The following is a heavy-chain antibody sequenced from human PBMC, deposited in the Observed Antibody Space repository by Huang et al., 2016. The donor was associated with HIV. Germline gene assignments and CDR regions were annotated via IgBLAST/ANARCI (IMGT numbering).Heavy chain of an antibody. CDR3: AKESRWFSDFDH. J-gene: IGHJ4*02. CDR2: ISYDGRSQ. D-gene: IGHD2-15*01. V-gene: IGHV3-30*18. Sequence: QGHLGEAGGGVGQPGGSLRTSCAASGFKLSGFGMHWVRQAPGKGLEWVAVISYDGRSQFYTDSVKGRFTISRDNSDNTLSLQMKGLRPDDTAVYYCAKESRWFSDFDHWGQGVLVSVSS. CDR1: GFKLSGFG.